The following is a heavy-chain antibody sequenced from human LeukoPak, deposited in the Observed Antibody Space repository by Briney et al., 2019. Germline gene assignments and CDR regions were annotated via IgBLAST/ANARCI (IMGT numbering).Heavy chain of an antibody. Sequence: GASVKVSCKASGYTFTGYYMHLVRQAPGQGLEWMGWINPNSGGTNYAQKFQGRVTMARDTSISTAYMELSRLRSDDTAVYYCASGYYDFWSGYSYDYWGQGTLVTVSS. CDR3: ASGYYDFWSGYSYDY. V-gene: IGHV1-2*02. J-gene: IGHJ4*02. CDR2: INPNSGGT. CDR1: GYTFTGYY. D-gene: IGHD3-3*01.